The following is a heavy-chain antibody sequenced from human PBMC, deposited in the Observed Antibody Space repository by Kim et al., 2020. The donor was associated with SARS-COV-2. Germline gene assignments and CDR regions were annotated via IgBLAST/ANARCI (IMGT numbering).Heavy chain of an antibody. Sequence: ASVKVSCKASGYSFTSYTMHWVRQAPGQRLEWMGWINGGNGNTKYSQKFQGRVTITRDTSASAAYMELSSLRSEDTAVYYCAKGGGGTAYYYGMDVWGQGTTVTVSS. CDR3: AKGGGGTAYYYGMDV. V-gene: IGHV1-3*01. J-gene: IGHJ6*02. CDR1: GYSFTSYT. CDR2: INGGNGNT. D-gene: IGHD3-16*01.